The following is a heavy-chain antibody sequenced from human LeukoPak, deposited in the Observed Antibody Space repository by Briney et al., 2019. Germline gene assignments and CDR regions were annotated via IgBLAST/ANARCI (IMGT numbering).Heavy chain of an antibody. CDR1: GFTFSSYW. D-gene: IGHD5-24*01. Sequence: GGSLRLSCAASGFTFSSYWMHWVRQAPGKGLVWVSRINSDGSFTSYVDFVKGRFTIARDNAKNTLYLQMNSLRAEDTAVYYCASLPYGSLAQGYWGQGTLVTVSS. CDR2: INSDGSFT. J-gene: IGHJ4*02. V-gene: IGHV3-74*01. CDR3: ASLPYGSLAQGY.